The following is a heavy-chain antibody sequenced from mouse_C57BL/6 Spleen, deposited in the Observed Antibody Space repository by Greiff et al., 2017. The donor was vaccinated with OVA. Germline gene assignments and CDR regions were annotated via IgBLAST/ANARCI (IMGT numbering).Heavy chain of an antibody. D-gene: IGHD1-1*01. CDR1: GYTFTSYG. V-gene: IGHV1-81*01. CDR3: ARFEDYYGSSVDY. Sequence: QVQLKESGAELARPGASVKLSCRASGYTFTSYGISWVKQRTGQGLEWIGEIYPRSGNTYYNEKFKGKATLTADKSSSTAYMELRSLTSEDSAVYFCARFEDYYGSSVDYWGQGTTLTVSS. CDR2: IYPRSGNT. J-gene: IGHJ2*01.